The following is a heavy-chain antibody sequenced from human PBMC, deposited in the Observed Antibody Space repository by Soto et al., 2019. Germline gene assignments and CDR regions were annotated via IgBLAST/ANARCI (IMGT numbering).Heavy chain of an antibody. J-gene: IGHJ6*02. Sequence: PSETLSLTCAVYGGSFSGYYWSWIRQPPGKGLEWIGEINHSGSANYNPSLKSRATISVDKPRNQFSLRVTSVTAADTAVYYCASLYSHHSAPYYYYGMNVWGQGTTVTVSS. CDR2: INHSGSA. CDR1: GGSFSGYY. CDR3: ASLYSHHSAPYYYYGMNV. V-gene: IGHV4-34*01. D-gene: IGHD4-4*01.